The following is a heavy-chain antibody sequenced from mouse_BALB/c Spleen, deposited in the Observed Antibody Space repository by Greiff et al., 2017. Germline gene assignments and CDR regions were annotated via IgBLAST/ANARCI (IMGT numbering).Heavy chain of an antibody. CDR2: IDPENGDT. V-gene: IGHV14-4*02. CDR3: NVGYLDY. J-gene: IGHJ2*01. Sequence: EVQRQESGAELVRSGASVKLSCTASGFNIKDFYMHWVKQRPEQGLEWIGWIDPENGDTEYAPKFKGKGTMTADTSSNTAYLQLSSLTAEDTAVYYCNVGYLDYWGQGTTLTVSS. CDR1: GFNIKDFY.